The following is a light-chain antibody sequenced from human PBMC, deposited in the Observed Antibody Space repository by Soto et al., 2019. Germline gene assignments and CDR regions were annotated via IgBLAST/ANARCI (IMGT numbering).Light chain of an antibody. CDR2: WAS. V-gene: IGKV4-1*01. J-gene: IGKJ5*01. Sequence: DIVMTQSPDYLAVSLCERATIHCKSIQSVLYSAKNKNFLTWYQQKPGQPPKLLIYWASTRESGVPDRFTGSGSGTDFTLTINSLQAEDVAVYYCQQHYINPITFGQGTRLEIK. CDR3: QQHYINPIT. CDR1: QSVLYSAKNKNF.